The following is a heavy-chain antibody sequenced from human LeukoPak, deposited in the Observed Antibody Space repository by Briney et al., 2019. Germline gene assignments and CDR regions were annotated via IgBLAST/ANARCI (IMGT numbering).Heavy chain of an antibody. Sequence: PGGSLRLSCAASGFTFSSYAMSRVRQAPGKGLEWVSTFSGSGGSTYYADSVKGRFTISRDNSKNTLYLQMNSLRAEDTAIYYCAKETGGFDYWGQGTLVTVSS. D-gene: IGHD1-26*01. CDR2: FSGSGGST. CDR3: AKETGGFDY. CDR1: GFTFSSYA. J-gene: IGHJ4*02. V-gene: IGHV3-23*01.